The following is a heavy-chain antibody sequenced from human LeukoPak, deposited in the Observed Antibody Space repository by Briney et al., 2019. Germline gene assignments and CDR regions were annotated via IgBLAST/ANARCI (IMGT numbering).Heavy chain of an antibody. D-gene: IGHD3-9*01. V-gene: IGHV3-23*01. J-gene: IGHJ4*02. CDR1: GVTVSSNY. CDR3: AKEQFLRYFDRNGYYFDH. CDR2: IRGSGDTT. Sequence: GGSLRLSCAASGVTVSSNYMTWVRQAPGKGLEWVSGIRGSGDTTYYADSVKGRRFTISRDNSKNTLYLQMNSVRAEDTAVYYCAKEQFLRYFDRNGYYFDHWGQGTLVTVSS.